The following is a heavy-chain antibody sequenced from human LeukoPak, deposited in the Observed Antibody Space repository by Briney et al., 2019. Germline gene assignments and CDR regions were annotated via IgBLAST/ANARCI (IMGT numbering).Heavy chain of an antibody. CDR3: ARHYYDTSGYYYFDY. D-gene: IGHD3-22*01. CDR1: GGSISAYY. J-gene: IGHJ4*02. CDR2: IYYSGSI. Sequence: PSETLSLTCNVSGGSISAYYWSWIRQPPGKGLEYMGYIYYSGSIDYNPSFKSRITISVDTSKNQFSLKLSSVTAADTAVYYCARHYYDTSGYYYFDYWGQGTLVTVSS. V-gene: IGHV4-59*08.